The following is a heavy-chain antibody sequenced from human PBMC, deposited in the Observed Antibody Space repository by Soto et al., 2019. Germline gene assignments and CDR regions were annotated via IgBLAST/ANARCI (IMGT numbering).Heavy chain of an antibody. V-gene: IGHV3-7*01. CDR3: ASHSGPITIFGVVITPPGYMDV. CDR1: GFTFSSYW. CDR2: IKQDGSEK. Sequence: GGSLRLSCAASGFTFSSYWMSWVRQAPGKGLEWVANIKQDGSEKYYVDSVKGRFTISRDNAKNSLYLQMNSLRAEDTAVYYCASHSGPITIFGVVITPPGYMDVWGKGTTVTVSS. J-gene: IGHJ6*03. D-gene: IGHD3-3*01.